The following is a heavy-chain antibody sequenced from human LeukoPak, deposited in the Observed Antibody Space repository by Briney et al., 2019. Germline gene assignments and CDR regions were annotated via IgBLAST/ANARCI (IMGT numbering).Heavy chain of an antibody. J-gene: IGHJ4*02. D-gene: IGHD6-19*01. V-gene: IGHV3-7*01. CDR3: ARQRGSGCLDY. CDR2: IKRDGCET. Sequence: GGSLRLSCAASRFTLSNYWMSCVRQAPGKGLEWVANIKRDGCETYYVDSVKGRFTISRDNDKNSLPLQMNSLRAEDTAVYYCARQRGSGCLDYWGQGTLVTVSS. CDR1: RFTLSNYW.